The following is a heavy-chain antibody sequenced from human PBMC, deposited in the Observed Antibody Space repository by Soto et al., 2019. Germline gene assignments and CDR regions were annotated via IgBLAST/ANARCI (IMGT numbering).Heavy chain of an antibody. CDR3: ARDGGSSFPHLNLPDY. Sequence: QVQLLESGGGVVQPGRSLRLSCAASGFKFSSCGMHCVRQAPGKVLRGMALISYDGGNEYYADSVKGRLTISRDNSQNTLDLQMNSLRPEDTDVYYCARDGGSSFPHLNLPDYWGQGTLVTVSS. D-gene: IGHD2-15*01. V-gene: IGHV3-30*03. CDR2: ISYDGGNE. J-gene: IGHJ4*02. CDR1: GFKFSSCG.